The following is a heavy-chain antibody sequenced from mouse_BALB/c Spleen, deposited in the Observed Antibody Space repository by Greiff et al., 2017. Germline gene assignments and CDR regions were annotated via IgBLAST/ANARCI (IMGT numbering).Heavy chain of an antibody. CDR2: INPYNDGT. CDR1: GYTFTSYV. Sequence: EVKLMESGPELVKPGASVKMSCKASGYTFTSYVMHWVKQKPGQGLEWIGYINPYNDGTKYNEKFKGKATLTSDKSSSTAYMELSSLTSEDSAVYYCAGEATAFFDYWGQGTTLTVSS. D-gene: IGHD1-2*01. CDR3: AGEATAFFDY. V-gene: IGHV1-14*01. J-gene: IGHJ2*01.